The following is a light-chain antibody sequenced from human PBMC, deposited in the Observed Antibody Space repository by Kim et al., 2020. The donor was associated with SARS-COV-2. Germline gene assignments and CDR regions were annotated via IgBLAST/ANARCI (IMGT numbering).Light chain of an antibody. J-gene: IGLJ3*02. CDR2: DVS. Sequence: GQTITISCPGTSSDVGGYNYVSWYQQHPGKAPKLMIYDVSNRPSGVSNRFSGSKSGNTASLTISGLQAEDEADYYGSSYTSSSTWVFGGGTQLTVL. CDR1: SSDVGGYNY. CDR3: SSYTSSSTWV. V-gene: IGLV2-14*03.